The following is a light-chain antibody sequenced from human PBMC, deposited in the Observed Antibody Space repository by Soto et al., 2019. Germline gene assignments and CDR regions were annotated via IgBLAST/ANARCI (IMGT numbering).Light chain of an antibody. Sequence: DIQMTQSPSSLSASVGDRVTITCQASQDITNYVNWYQQKPGKAPELLIYDASNLETGVPSRFSGSGSGTDFTFTISSLQLEAIATYYCQQYDNIPLTFGGGTKVEIK. CDR2: DAS. CDR1: QDITNY. V-gene: IGKV1-33*01. CDR3: QQYDNIPLT. J-gene: IGKJ4*01.